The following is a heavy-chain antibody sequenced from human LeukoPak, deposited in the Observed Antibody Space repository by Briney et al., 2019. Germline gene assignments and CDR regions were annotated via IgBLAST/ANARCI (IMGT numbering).Heavy chain of an antibody. J-gene: IGHJ5*02. CDR3: ARQIGGYSYGQGWFDP. Sequence: SSETLSLTCTVSGGSISSSSYYWGWIRQPPGKGLEWIGSIYYSGCTYYNPSLKSRVTISVDTSKNQFSLKLSSVTAADTAVYYCARQIGGYSYGQGWFDPWGQGTLVTVSS. V-gene: IGHV4-39*01. CDR1: GGSISSSSYY. CDR2: IYYSGCT. D-gene: IGHD5-18*01.